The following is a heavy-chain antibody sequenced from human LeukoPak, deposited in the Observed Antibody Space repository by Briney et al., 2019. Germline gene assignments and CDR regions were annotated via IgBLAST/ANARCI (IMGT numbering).Heavy chain of an antibody. CDR2: IKQDESEK. J-gene: IGHJ4*02. CDR1: GFPQSSYW. Sequence: GGSLRLSCAPSGFPQSSYWMTWVRQARGRGVEGVANIKQDESEKYYVDSVKGRFTISRDNAKNTLYLQMNSLRAEDTAVYYCVREYSGGWSENDYWGQGTLVTVSS. V-gene: IGHV3-7*01. CDR3: VREYSGGWSENDY. D-gene: IGHD6-19*01.